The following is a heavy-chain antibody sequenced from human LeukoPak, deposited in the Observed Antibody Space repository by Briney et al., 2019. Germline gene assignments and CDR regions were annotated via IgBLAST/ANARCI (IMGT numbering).Heavy chain of an antibody. V-gene: IGHV3-49*04. CDR2: IRSKTYGGAA. CDR3: TRVGIAIIGTDPMDY. D-gene: IGHD2-21*01. J-gene: IGHJ4*02. CDR1: GSTFRDYA. Sequence: GRSLRLSCAASGSTFRDYAVSWVRQAPGQGLEWVGFIRSKTYGGAADYAPSVQGRFTIYRDDSKSIAYLQMNSLKIEDTAVYYCTRVGIAIIGTDPMDYWGQGTLVTVSS.